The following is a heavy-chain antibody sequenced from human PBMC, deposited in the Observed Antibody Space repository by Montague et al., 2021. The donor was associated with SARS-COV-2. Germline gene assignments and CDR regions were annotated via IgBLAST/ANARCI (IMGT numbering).Heavy chain of an antibody. J-gene: IGHJ6*02. CDR1: GGSFSGYY. CDR2: ISNSGST. CDR3: ARFAYRLLFIVPYYGMDV. Sequence: SETLSLTCAVYGGSFSGYYWSWIRQPPGKGLEWIGGISNSGSTNYNPSLKSRVTISIDTSKNQFSLKLSSVPAADTAVNYCARFAYRLLFIVPYYGMDVWGQGTPVTVSS. D-gene: IGHD2-2*01. V-gene: IGHV4-34*01.